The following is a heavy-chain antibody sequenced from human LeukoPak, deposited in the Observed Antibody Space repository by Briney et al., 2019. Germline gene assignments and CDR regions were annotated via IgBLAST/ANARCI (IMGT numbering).Heavy chain of an antibody. D-gene: IGHD5-18*01. CDR1: GFTFSDYY. J-gene: IGHJ4*02. V-gene: IGHV3-11*03. CDR3: ARWELGYSLDY. Sequence: GGSLILSCAASGFTFSDYYMSWIRQAPRKGLEWVSYISSSSSYTNYADSVKGRFTISRDNAKNSLYLQMNSLRAEDTAVYYCARWELGYSLDYWGQGTLVTVSS. CDR2: ISSSSSYT.